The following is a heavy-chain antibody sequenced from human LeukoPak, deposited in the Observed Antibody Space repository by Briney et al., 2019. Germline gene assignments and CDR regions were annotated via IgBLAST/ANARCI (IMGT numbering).Heavy chain of an antibody. J-gene: IGHJ6*03. Sequence: PSETLSLTCTVSGDSISNYYWSWIRQPPGKGLEWIGYIYSSGSTDYNPSLKSRVTISVETSKNQFSLKLSSVTAADTAVYYCARVSSSWDYYYYMDVWGKGTTVTVSS. V-gene: IGHV4-4*09. D-gene: IGHD6-13*01. CDR2: IYSSGST. CDR3: ARVSSSWDYYYYMDV. CDR1: GDSISNYY.